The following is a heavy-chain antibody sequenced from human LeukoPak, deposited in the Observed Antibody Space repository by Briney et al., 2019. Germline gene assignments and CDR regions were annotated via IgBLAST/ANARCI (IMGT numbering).Heavy chain of an antibody. D-gene: IGHD3-9*01. CDR3: ASSDIDILTGYPLYYFDY. J-gene: IGHJ4*02. CDR2: ISAYNGNT. Sequence: GASVKVSCKASGYTFTSYGISWVRQAPGQGLEWMGWISAYNGNTNYAQKLQGRVTMTTDTSTSTAYMKLRSLRSDDTAVYYCASSDIDILTGYPLYYFDYWGQGTLVTVSS. CDR1: GYTFTSYG. V-gene: IGHV1-18*01.